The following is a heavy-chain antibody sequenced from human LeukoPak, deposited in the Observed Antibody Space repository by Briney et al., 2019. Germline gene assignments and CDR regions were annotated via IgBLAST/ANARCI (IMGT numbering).Heavy chain of an antibody. V-gene: IGHV5-51*01. CDR3: ARQGTTVTTTIYNWFDP. J-gene: IGHJ5*02. D-gene: IGHD4-17*01. CDR2: IYPGDSDT. Sequence: GESLKISCKGSGYSFTSYWIGWVRQMPGKGLEWMGIIYPGDSDTRYSPSFQGQVTISADKSISTAYLQWSSLKASDTAMYYCARQGTTVTTTIYNWFDPWGQGTLVTVSS. CDR1: GYSFTSYW.